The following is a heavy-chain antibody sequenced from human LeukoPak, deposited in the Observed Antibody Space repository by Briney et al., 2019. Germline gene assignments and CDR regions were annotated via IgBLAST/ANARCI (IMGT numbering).Heavy chain of an antibody. J-gene: IGHJ6*02. CDR3: ARAYFSYCSSTSCYAGGYYYGMDV. CDR1: GFTFSSYE. Sequence: GGSLRLSCAASGFTFSSYEMNWVRQAPGKGLEWVSYISSSGSTIYYADSVKGRFTISGDNAKNSLYLQMNSLRAEDTAVYYCARAYFSYCSSTSCYAGGYYYGMDVWGQGTTVTVSS. V-gene: IGHV3-48*03. CDR2: ISSSGSTI. D-gene: IGHD2-2*01.